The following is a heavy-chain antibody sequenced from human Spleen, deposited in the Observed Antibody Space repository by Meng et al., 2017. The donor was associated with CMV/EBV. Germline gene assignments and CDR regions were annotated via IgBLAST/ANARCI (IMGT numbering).Heavy chain of an antibody. CDR1: GFTFSSYW. CDR2: INSDGSST. CDR3: VRDPVAAIEKNAFDI. Sequence: GESLKISCAASGFTFSSYWMHWVRQAPGKGLVWVSRINSDGSSTSYADSVKGRFTISRDNSNNTMYLQMNSLRGEDTAVYYCVRDPVAAIEKNAFDIWGQGTMVTVSS. J-gene: IGHJ3*02. D-gene: IGHD6-19*01. V-gene: IGHV3-74*01.